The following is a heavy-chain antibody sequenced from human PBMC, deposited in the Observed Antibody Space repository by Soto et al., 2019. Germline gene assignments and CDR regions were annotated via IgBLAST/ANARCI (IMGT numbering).Heavy chain of an antibody. D-gene: IGHD6-6*01. CDR1: GGALTKYY. Sequence: KSAETLSLTCTVSGGALTKYYCIWIRHPAGKGREWIGRVSTSGNVVSKASLRSRLTMSVDTSKNQFSLRLTSVTAEDTAVYYCARNESSNIYGMDVWGQGTTVTVSS. V-gene: IGHV4-4*07. J-gene: IGHJ6*02. CDR2: VSTSGNV. CDR3: ARNESSNIYGMDV.